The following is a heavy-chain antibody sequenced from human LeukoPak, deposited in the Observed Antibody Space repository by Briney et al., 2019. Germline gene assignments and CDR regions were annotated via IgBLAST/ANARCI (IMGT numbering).Heavy chain of an antibody. J-gene: IGHJ6*03. CDR2: IHHSRGT. Sequence: SETLSLTCTVSGGSISGYYWSWIRQPPGKGLEWIGEIHHSRGTNYNPSLKSRVTISVDTSKNQFSLKLRSVTAADTAVYYCARGWLELNYYYMDVWGKGTTVTVSS. V-gene: IGHV4-34*01. CDR1: GGSISGYY. CDR3: ARGWLELNYYYMDV. D-gene: IGHD1-7*01.